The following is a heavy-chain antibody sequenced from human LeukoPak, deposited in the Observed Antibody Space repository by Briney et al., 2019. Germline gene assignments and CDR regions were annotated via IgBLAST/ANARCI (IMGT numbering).Heavy chain of an antibody. V-gene: IGHV1-69*04. CDR1: GGTFSSYA. Sequence: ASVKVSCKASGGTFSSYAISWVRQAPGQGLEWMGRIIPILGIANYAQKFQGRVTITADKSTSTAYMELSSLRSEDTAVYYCARVTGSSGWPEYFQHWGQGTLVTVSS. CDR3: ARVTGSSGWPEYFQH. D-gene: IGHD6-19*01. CDR2: IIPILGIA. J-gene: IGHJ1*01.